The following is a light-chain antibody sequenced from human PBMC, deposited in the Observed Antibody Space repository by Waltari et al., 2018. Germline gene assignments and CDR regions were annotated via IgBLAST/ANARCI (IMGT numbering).Light chain of an antibody. V-gene: IGKV4-1*01. J-gene: IGKJ2*01. CDR2: WAS. CDR3: QEYYINPQT. Sequence: DIVLTQSPDSLAVSLGERATINCKSSQSVFYSASNKNYLAWYQQKPGQPPKLLIYWASTRDSGVPERFSGSGSGTDFTLTISSLQAEDVAVYYCQEYYINPQTFGQGTKLEIK. CDR1: QSVFYSASNKNY.